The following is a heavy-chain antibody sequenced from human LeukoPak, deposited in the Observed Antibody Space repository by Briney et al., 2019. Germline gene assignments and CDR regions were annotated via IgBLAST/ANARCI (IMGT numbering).Heavy chain of an antibody. Sequence: SETLSLTCTVSGGSISSYYWSWIRQPPGKGLEWIGYIYYSGSTNYNPSLKSRVTISVDTSKNQFSLKLSSVTAADTAVYYCAGRRVTSFDYWGQGTLVTVSS. V-gene: IGHV4-59*08. CDR1: GGSISSYY. CDR3: AGRRVTSFDY. CDR2: IYYSGST. D-gene: IGHD2-2*01. J-gene: IGHJ4*02.